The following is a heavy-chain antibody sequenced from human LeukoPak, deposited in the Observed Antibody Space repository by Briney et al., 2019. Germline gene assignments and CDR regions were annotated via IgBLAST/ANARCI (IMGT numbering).Heavy chain of an antibody. Sequence: GGSLRLSCAASGFTFSSYWMSWVRQAPGKGLEWVANIKQDGSEKYYVDSVKGRFTISRDNAKNSLYLQMNSLRAEDTAVYYCARRGYSSGWYTGDAFDIWGQGTMVTVSS. CDR3: ARRGYSSGWYTGDAFDI. V-gene: IGHV3-7*01. J-gene: IGHJ3*02. CDR1: GFTFSSYW. D-gene: IGHD6-19*01. CDR2: IKQDGSEK.